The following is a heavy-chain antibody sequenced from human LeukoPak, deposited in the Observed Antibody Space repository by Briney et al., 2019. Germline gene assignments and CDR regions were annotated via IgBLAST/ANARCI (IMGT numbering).Heavy chain of an antibody. CDR1: GFTFTSSA. V-gene: IGHV1-58*02. J-gene: IGHJ3*02. D-gene: IGHD3-22*01. Sequence: TSVKVSCKASGFTFTSSAMQWVRQARGQRLEWIGWIVVGSGNTNYAQKFQERVTITRDMSTSTAYMELSSLRSEDTAVYYCAASPEVIITSGPFDIWGQGTMVTVSS. CDR3: AASPEVIITSGPFDI. CDR2: IVVGSGNT.